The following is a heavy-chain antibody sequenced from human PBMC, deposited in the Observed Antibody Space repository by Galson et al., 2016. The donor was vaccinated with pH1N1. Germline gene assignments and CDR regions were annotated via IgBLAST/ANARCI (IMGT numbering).Heavy chain of an antibody. D-gene: IGHD3-10*01. CDR3: ARHSGSYTYYYHYMDV. V-gene: IGHV1-69*05. J-gene: IGHJ6*02. Sequence: SVKVSCKAPGGTYNNDAVTWVRQAPGQGLEWVGGILAIFGTTNYAQKFQGRVTITRDESTSTAYMELSSLRSEDTAVYYCARHSGSYTYYYHYMDVWGQGIAVTVSS. CDR2: ILAIFGTT. CDR1: GGTYNNDA.